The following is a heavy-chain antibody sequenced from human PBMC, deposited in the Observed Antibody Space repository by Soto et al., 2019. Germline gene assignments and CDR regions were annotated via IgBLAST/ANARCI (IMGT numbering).Heavy chain of an antibody. D-gene: IGHD3-22*01. CDR1: GITISNYP. V-gene: IGHV3-23*01. CDR2: IRGSGDRT. Sequence: EVQLLESGGGLVQPGGSLRLSCAASGITISNYPMSWVRQAPGKGLDWVSGIRGSGDRTYYADSAKGRFTISKDISRHSLSQQLDSIGVEDTAVYFCVKDDGGYPSTAPHWGQGTLVTVSS. J-gene: IGHJ4*02. CDR3: VKDDGGYPSTAPH.